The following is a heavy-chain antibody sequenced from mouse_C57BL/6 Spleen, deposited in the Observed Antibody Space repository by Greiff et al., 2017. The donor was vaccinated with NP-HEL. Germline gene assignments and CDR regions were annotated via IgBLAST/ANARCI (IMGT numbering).Heavy chain of an antibody. J-gene: IGHJ2*01. CDR1: GYTFTDYY. CDR2: IFPGSGST. CDR3: AITTVVAGYFDY. Sequence: QVQLKESGPELVKPGASVKISCKASGYTFTDYYINWVKQRPGQGLEWIGWIFPGSGSTYYNEKFKGKATLTVDKSSSTAYMLLSSLTSEDSAVYFCAITTVVAGYFDYWGQGTTLTVSS. V-gene: IGHV1-75*01. D-gene: IGHD1-1*01.